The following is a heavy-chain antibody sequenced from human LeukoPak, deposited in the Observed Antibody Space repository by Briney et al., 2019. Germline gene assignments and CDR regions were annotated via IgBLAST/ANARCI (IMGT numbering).Heavy chain of an antibody. J-gene: IGHJ4*02. V-gene: IGHV3-48*02. D-gene: IGHD6-13*01. CDR1: GFTFSSYW. CDR3: ARAAYNSSPDY. CDR2: ISPSSTSI. Sequence: GGSLRLSCAASGFTFSSYWMHWVRQAPGKGLEWISYISPSSTSIHYADSVKGRFTISRDNAKNSLYLQTNSLRDEDTAVYYCARAAYNSSPDYWGQGTLVTVSS.